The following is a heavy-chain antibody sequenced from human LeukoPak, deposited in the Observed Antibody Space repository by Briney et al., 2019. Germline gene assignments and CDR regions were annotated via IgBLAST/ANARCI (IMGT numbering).Heavy chain of an antibody. Sequence: ASVKVPCKASGGTFSSYAISWVRQATGQGLEWMGWMNPNSGNTGYAQKFQGRVTMSRNTSISTAYMELSSLRSEDTAVYYCARGGAYCGGDCYPYSDYWGQGTLVTVSS. V-gene: IGHV1-8*02. CDR3: ARGGAYCGGDCYPYSDY. D-gene: IGHD2-21*02. J-gene: IGHJ4*02. CDR1: GGTFSSYA. CDR2: MNPNSGNT.